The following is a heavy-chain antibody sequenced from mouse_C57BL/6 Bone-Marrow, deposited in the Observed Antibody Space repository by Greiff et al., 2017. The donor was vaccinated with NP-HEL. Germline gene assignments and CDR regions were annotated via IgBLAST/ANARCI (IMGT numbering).Heavy chain of an antibody. D-gene: IGHD2-5*01. Sequence: EVQLQQSGPELVKPGASVKMSCKASGYTFTDYNMHWVKQSHGKSLEWIGYINPNNGGTSYNQKFKGKATLTVNKSSSTAYMELRSLTSEDSAVYYCARGVYYSNLYAMDYWGQGTSVTVSS. CDR2: INPNNGGT. CDR1: GYTFTDYN. V-gene: IGHV1-22*01. CDR3: ARGVYYSNLYAMDY. J-gene: IGHJ4*01.